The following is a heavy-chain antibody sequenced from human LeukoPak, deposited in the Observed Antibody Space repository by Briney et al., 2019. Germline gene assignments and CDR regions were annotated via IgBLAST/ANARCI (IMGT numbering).Heavy chain of an antibody. D-gene: IGHD3-9*01. CDR1: GFTFSSYA. CDR2: ISGSGGST. CDR3: ARVSNFDWLLSRNWFDP. V-gene: IGHV3-23*01. J-gene: IGHJ5*02. Sequence: GGSLRLSCAASGFTFSSYAMSWVRQAPGKGLEWVSAISGSGGSTYYADSVKGRFTISRDNSKNTLYLQMNSLRAEDTAVYYCARVSNFDWLLSRNWFDPWGQGTLVTVSS.